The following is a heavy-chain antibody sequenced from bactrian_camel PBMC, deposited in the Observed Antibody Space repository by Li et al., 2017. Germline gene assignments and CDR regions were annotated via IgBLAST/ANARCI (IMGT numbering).Heavy chain of an antibody. CDR1: GFTFSNYA. CDR3: AADSVADCTVPIGGF. D-gene: IGHD6*01. Sequence: VQLVESGGGLVQPGGSLRLSCAASGFTFSNYAMSWVRQPPGKGLEWVSAINSGGGSTYYADSVKGRFVVSRDNAKNLFFLQMNSLKPEDTAMYYCAADSVADCTVPIGGFWGQGTQVTVS. CDR2: INSGGGST. V-gene: IGHV3S31*01. J-gene: IGHJ6*01.